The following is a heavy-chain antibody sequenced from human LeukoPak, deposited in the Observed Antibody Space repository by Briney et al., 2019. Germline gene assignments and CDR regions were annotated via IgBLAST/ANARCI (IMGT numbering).Heavy chain of an antibody. CDR3: ARGDGYSYSPFDY. Sequence: GGSLRLSCAASGFTVSSNYMSWVRQAPGKGLEWVLVIYSGGSTYYADSVKGRFTISRDNSKNTLYLQMNSLRAEDTAVYYCARGDGYSYSPFDYWGQGTLVTVSS. J-gene: IGHJ4*02. CDR1: GFTVSSNY. V-gene: IGHV3-53*01. D-gene: IGHD5-24*01. CDR2: IYSGGST.